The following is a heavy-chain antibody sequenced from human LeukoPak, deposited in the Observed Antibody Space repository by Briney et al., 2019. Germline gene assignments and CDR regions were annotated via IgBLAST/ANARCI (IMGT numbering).Heavy chain of an antibody. J-gene: IGHJ4*02. CDR1: GYSFIDYY. Sequence: ASVKVSCKTSGYSFIDYYIHWVRQAPGQGLEWMGWINPSSGVTKFSQELQDRVTLTRDTSLSTAYMELNSLTFDDTAVYYCTGGATTPVYWGQGTLVTVSS. CDR3: TGGATTPVY. CDR2: INPSSGVT. D-gene: IGHD5-12*01. V-gene: IGHV1-2*02.